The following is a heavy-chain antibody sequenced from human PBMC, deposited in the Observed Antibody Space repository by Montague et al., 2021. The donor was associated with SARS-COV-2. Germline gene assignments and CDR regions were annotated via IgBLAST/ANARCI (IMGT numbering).Heavy chain of an antibody. CDR3: ARDGGMYISSWYLGYFDY. Sequence: CAISGDSVSSNSAAWNWIRQSPSRGLEWLGRTYYRSKWYNDYAVSVKSRITINPDTSKNQFSLQLDSVTPEDTAVYYCARDGGMYISSWYLGYFDYWGQGTLVTVSS. CDR1: GDSVSSNSAA. J-gene: IGHJ4*02. D-gene: IGHD6-13*01. CDR2: TYYRSKWYN. V-gene: IGHV6-1*01.